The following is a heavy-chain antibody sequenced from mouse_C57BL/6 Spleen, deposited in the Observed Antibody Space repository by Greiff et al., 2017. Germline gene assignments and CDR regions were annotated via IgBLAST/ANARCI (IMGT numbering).Heavy chain of an antibody. V-gene: IGHV1-82*01. CDR1: GYAFSSSW. CDR3: ARFLLPHWYFDV. CDR2: IYPGDGDT. Sequence: QVQLQQSGPELVKPGASVKISCKASGYAFSSSWMNWVKQRPGKGLEWIGRIYPGDGDTNYNGKFKGKATLTADKSSSTAYMQLSSLTSEDSAVYFCARFLLPHWYFDVWGTGTTVTVSS. D-gene: IGHD1-1*01. J-gene: IGHJ1*03.